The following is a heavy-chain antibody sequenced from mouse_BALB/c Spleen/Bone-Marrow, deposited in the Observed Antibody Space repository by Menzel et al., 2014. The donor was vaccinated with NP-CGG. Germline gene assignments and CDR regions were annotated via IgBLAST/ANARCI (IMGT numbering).Heavy chain of an antibody. D-gene: IGHD2-14*01. CDR2: IRNKANGYTT. CDR1: GFTFTDYY. V-gene: IGHV7-3*02. CDR3: ARDRRYDLAWFAY. Sequence: DVKLVESGGGLVQPGGSLRLSCATSGFTFTDYYMSWVRQPPGKALEWLGFIRNKANGYTTGYSASVKGRFTISRDNSQSILYLQMNTLRAEDSATYYCARDRRYDLAWFAYWGQGTLVTVSA. J-gene: IGHJ3*01.